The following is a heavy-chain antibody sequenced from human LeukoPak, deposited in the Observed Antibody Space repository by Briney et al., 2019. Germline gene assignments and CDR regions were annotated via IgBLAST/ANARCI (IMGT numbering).Heavy chain of an antibody. CDR3: AKEFIAGDGHVDCDS. V-gene: IGHV3-23*01. CDR2: ITSSGATT. D-gene: IGHD5-24*01. Sequence: GGSLRLSCAASGFTISTYAMTWVRQVPGKGLEWVSSITSSGATTYYADSVKGRFTISRDISKNTLYLQMNSLTAEDSAVYYCAKEFIAGDGHVDCDSWGQGTLVTVSS. J-gene: IGHJ4*02. CDR1: GFTISTYA.